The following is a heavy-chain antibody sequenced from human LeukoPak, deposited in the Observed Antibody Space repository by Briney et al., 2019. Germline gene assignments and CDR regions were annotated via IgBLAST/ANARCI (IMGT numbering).Heavy chain of an antibody. CDR3: ARLRLVYAIPNWFDP. CDR1: GGSFSGYY. Sequence: PSETLSLTCAVYGGSFSGYYWSWIRQPPGKGLEWIGEINHSGSTNYNPSLKSRVTISVDTSKNQFSLKLSSVTAADTAVYYCARLRLVYAIPNWFDPWGQGTLVTVSS. CDR2: INHSGST. V-gene: IGHV4-34*01. D-gene: IGHD2-8*01. J-gene: IGHJ5*02.